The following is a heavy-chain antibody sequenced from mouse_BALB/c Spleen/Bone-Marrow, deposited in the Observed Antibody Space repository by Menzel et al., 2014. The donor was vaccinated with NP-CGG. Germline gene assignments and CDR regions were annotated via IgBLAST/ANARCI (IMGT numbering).Heavy chain of an antibody. CDR1: GYAFSAYW. D-gene: IGHD1-2*01. J-gene: IGHJ2*01. Sequence: QVQLQQSGAELVRPGSSVKISCKASGYAFSAYWMNWVKQRPGQGLEWIGQIYPGNGDTNYNGKFKGKATLTADKSSSTAYMQLSSLTSEDSAVYFCTRSTATFDYWGQGTTLTVSS. CDR2: IYPGNGDT. V-gene: IGHV1-80*01. CDR3: TRSTATFDY.